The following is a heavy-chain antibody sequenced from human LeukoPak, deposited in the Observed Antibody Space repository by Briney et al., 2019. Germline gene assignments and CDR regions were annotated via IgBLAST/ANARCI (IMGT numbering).Heavy chain of an antibody. V-gene: IGHV1-8*01. CDR1: GYTFTSYD. CDR3: ARGFYDSSGYYPY. CDR2: MNPNSGNT. Sequence: ASVKVSCKASGYTFTSYDVNWVRQATGQGLEWMGWMNPNSGNTGYAQKFQGRLTMTRNTSISTAYMELSSLRSEDTAVYYCARGFYDSSGYYPYWGQGTLATVSS. D-gene: IGHD3-22*01. J-gene: IGHJ4*02.